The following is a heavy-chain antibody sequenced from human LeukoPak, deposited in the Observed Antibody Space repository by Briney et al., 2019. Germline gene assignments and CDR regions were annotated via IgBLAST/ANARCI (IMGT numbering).Heavy chain of an antibody. Sequence: ASVKVSRKASGGTFSSYAISWVRQAPGQGLEWMGRIIPILGIANYAQKFQGRVTITADKSTSTAYMELSSLRSEDTALYYCARVYKEGDYGGNLQHWGQGTLVTVSS. D-gene: IGHD4-23*01. V-gene: IGHV1-69*04. CDR2: IIPILGIA. J-gene: IGHJ1*01. CDR3: ARVYKEGDYGGNLQH. CDR1: GGTFSSYA.